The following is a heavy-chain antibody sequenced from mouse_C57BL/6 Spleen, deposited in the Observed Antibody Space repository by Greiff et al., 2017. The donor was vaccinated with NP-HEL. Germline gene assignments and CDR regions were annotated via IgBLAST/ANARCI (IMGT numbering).Heavy chain of an antibody. CDR3: TPNFAY. Sequence: EVKLMESGGGLVQPGGSMKLSCAASGFTFSDAWMDWVRQSPEKGLEWVAEIRNKANNHATYYAESVKGRFTISRDDSKSSVYLQMNSLRAEDTGIYYCTPNFAYWGQGTLVTVSA. V-gene: IGHV6-6*01. CDR1: GFTFSDAW. J-gene: IGHJ3*01. CDR2: IRNKANNHAT.